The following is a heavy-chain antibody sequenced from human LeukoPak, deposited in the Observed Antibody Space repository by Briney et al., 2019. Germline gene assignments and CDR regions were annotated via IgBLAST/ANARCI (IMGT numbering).Heavy chain of an antibody. D-gene: IGHD3-22*01. CDR3: LRENHDSGWSFDY. J-gene: IGHJ4*02. Sequence: GGSLRLSCSAPGFTFSSYGMNWVRQAPGKGLEWVANINQGGSERYYVDSVKGRFTISRDNAKNSLYLEMNSLRAEDTAVYYCLRENHDSGWSFDYWGQGTLVTVSS. V-gene: IGHV3-7*01. CDR1: GFTFSSYG. CDR2: INQGGSER.